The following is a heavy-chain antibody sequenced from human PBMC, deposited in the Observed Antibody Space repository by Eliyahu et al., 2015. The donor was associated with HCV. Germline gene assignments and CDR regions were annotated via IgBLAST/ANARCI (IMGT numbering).Heavy chain of an antibody. Sequence: QVQLVESGGGVVQPGRSLRLSCAASGFTFSSYGMHXVRQAPGKGLEWVAVISYDGSNKYYADSVKGRFTISRDNSKNTLYLQMNSLRAEDTAVYYCAKDLGGYDYVLDVWGQGTTVTVSS. J-gene: IGHJ6*02. CDR1: GFTFSSYG. CDR2: ISYDGSNK. D-gene: IGHD3-16*01. V-gene: IGHV3-30*18. CDR3: AKDLGGYDYVLDV.